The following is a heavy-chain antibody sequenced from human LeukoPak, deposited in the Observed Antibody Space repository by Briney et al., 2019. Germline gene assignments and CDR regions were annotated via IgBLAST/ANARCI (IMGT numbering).Heavy chain of an antibody. J-gene: IGHJ4*02. CDR3: ARLRDSRSYYGH. Sequence: GEPLKISCKGSGYSFTSYWIGWVRQMTGKSLEWMGIIYPGDSDTRYSPSFQGHGTISAGKSISTAYLQWSSLKASDTAMYYCARLRDSRSYYGHWGQGTLVTVSS. V-gene: IGHV5-51*01. D-gene: IGHD3-22*01. CDR2: IYPGDSDT. CDR1: GYSFTSYW.